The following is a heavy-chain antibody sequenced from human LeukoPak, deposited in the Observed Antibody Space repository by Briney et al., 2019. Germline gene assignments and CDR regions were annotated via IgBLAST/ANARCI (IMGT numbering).Heavy chain of an antibody. J-gene: IGHJ3*02. CDR2: IWYDGSNK. V-gene: IGHV3-33*06. CDR3: AKDNTAKVFRDAFDI. D-gene: IGHD5-18*01. Sequence: TGGSLRLSCAASGFTFSSYGMHWVRQAPGKGLEWVAVIWYDGSNKYYADSVKGRFTISRDNSKNTLYLQMNSLRAEDTAVYYCAKDNTAKVFRDAFDIWGQGTMVTVSS. CDR1: GFTFSSYG.